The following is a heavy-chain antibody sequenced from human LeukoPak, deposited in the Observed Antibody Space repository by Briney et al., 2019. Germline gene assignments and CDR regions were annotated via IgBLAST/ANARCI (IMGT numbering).Heavy chain of an antibody. Sequence: ASVEVSCKASGYTFTGYYMHWVRQAPGQGLEWMGRINPNSGGTNYAQKFQGRVTMTRDTSISTAYMELSRLRSDDTAVYYCARDDTVTKRFDYWGQGTLVTVSS. D-gene: IGHD4-17*01. J-gene: IGHJ4*02. CDR1: GYTFTGYY. CDR3: ARDDTVTKRFDY. CDR2: INPNSGGT. V-gene: IGHV1-2*06.